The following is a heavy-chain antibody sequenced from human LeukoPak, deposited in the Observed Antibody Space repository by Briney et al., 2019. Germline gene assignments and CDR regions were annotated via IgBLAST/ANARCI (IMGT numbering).Heavy chain of an antibody. D-gene: IGHD3-3*01. CDR3: ARGGSIYDFWSGYPVYYFDY. CDR2: IKQDGSEK. Sequence: PGGSLRLSCAASGFTFSSYWMSWVRQAPGKGLEWVANIKQDGSEKYYVDSVKGRFTISRDNAKNSLYLQMNSLRAEDTAVYYCARGGSIYDFWSGYPVYYFDYWGQGTLVTVSS. V-gene: IGHV3-7*01. CDR1: GFTFSSYW. J-gene: IGHJ4*02.